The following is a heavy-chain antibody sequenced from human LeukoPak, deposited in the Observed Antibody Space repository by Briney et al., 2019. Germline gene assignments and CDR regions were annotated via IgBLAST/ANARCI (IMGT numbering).Heavy chain of an antibody. Sequence: PGGSLRLSCAASGFTFSSYSMNWVRQAQGKGLEWVSSISSSSSYIYYADSVKGRFTISRDNAKNSLYPQMNSLRAEDTAVYYCARDGPFYDSSGSSFDYWGQGTLVTVSS. V-gene: IGHV3-21*01. CDR1: GFTFSSYS. J-gene: IGHJ4*02. CDR2: ISSSSSYI. D-gene: IGHD3-22*01. CDR3: ARDGPFYDSSGSSFDY.